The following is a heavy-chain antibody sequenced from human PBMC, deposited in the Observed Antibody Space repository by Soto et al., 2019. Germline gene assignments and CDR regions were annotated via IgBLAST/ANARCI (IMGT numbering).Heavy chain of an antibody. CDR2: ISSNGGST. J-gene: IGHJ4*02. CDR1: GFTFSSYA. Sequence: EVQLVESGGGLVQPGGSLRLSCAASGFTFSSYAMHWVRQAPGKGLEYVSAISSNGGSTYYANSVKGRFTISRDNSKNTLYLQMGSLRAEDMAVYDCARDGSSSSGALFDYWGQGTLVTVSS. CDR3: ARDGSSSSGALFDY. V-gene: IGHV3-64*01. D-gene: IGHD6-13*01.